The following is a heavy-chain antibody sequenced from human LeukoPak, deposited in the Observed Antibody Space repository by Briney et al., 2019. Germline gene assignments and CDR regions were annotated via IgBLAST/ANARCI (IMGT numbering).Heavy chain of an antibody. V-gene: IGHV4-4*07. CDR2: IYTSGST. J-gene: IGHJ3*02. Sequence: SETLSLTCTVSGGSISSYHWSWIRQPAGKGLEWIGRIYTSGSTNYNPSLKSRVTMSVDTSKNQFSLKMSSVTAADTAVYYCARESREQWGPGDAFDIWGQGTMVTVSS. CDR3: ARESREQWGPGDAFDI. CDR1: GGSISSYH. D-gene: IGHD1-26*01.